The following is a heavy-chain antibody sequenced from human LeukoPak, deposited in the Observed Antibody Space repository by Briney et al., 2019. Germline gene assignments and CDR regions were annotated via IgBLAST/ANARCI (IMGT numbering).Heavy chain of an antibody. CDR1: GFTFSRYW. D-gene: IGHD3-22*01. V-gene: IGHV3-74*01. CDR2: LNSDGSTT. J-gene: IGHJ4*02. Sequence: GGSLRLSCAASGFTFSRYWMHWVSHGPGKGLVWVSRLNSDGSTTDYADSVKGRFTISIDNAENTLYMQMTSLRAEDTAVYFCARTLVANDKSGYRHFDYWGQGTLVTVSS. CDR3: ARTLVANDKSGYRHFDY.